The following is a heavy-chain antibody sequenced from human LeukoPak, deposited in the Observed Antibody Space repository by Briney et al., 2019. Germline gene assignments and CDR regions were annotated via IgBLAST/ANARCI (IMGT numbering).Heavy chain of an antibody. Sequence: PGGSLRLSCAASGFTFSSYAMHWVRQAPGKGLEWVAVISYDGSNKYYADSVKGRFTISRDNSKNTLYLQMNSLRAEDTAVYYCAADPVPWGQGTLVTVSS. CDR1: GFTFSSYA. CDR2: ISYDGSNK. CDR3: AADPVP. V-gene: IGHV3-30-3*01. J-gene: IGHJ5*02.